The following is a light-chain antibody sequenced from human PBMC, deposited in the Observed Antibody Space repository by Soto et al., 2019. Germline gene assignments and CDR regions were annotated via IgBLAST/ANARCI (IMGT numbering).Light chain of an antibody. CDR3: QKYSSVPV. J-gene: IGKJ3*01. Sequence: DIQMTQSPTSLSASVGDRVTITCRARQGIRNFVAWYQQKPGKAPKLLFYAASTLQSGVPSRFSGSGSGTDFTLTINSLQPEDVATYSCQKYSSVPVFGPGTKVEIK. CDR1: QGIRNF. V-gene: IGKV1-27*01. CDR2: AAS.